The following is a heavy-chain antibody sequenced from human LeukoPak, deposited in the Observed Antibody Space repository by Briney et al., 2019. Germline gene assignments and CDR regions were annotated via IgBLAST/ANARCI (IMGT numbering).Heavy chain of an antibody. V-gene: IGHV1-18*01. CDR2: ISAYNGNT. CDR1: GYTFTSYG. CDR3: ARSSSVTIPGYYFDY. D-gene: IGHD2-21*01. J-gene: IGHJ4*02. Sequence: ASVKVSCKASGYTFTSYGISWVRQAPGQGLEWMGWISAYNGNTNYAQKFQGRVTVTTDTSTSTAYMELRSLRSDDTAVYYCARSSSVTIPGYYFDYWGQGTLVTVSS.